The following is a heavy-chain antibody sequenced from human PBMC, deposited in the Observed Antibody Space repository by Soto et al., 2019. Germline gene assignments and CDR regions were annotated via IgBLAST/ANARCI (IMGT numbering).Heavy chain of an antibody. J-gene: IGHJ4*02. V-gene: IGHV1-8*01. CDR3: ARERSSGWYVDY. CDR1: GYTFTSYD. D-gene: IGHD6-19*01. Sequence: QVQLVQSGAEVKKPGASVKVSCKASGYTFTSYDINWVRQATGQGLEWMGWMNPNSGNTGYAQKFQGRVTMTRNTSISTAYMALSSLRSAATAVYYCARERSSGWYVDYWGQGTLVTVSS. CDR2: MNPNSGNT.